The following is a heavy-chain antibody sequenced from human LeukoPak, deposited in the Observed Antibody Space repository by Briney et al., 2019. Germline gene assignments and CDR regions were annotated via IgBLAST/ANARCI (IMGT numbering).Heavy chain of an antibody. D-gene: IGHD5-24*01. CDR1: GFTFSSYW. CDR3: ARGLRDVYNSNGY. CDR2: IKQDGSDK. J-gene: IGHJ4*02. V-gene: IGHV3-7*05. Sequence: GGSLRLSCAASGFTFSSYWMSWVRQAPGKGLDWVANIKQDGSDKYYVDSVKGRFTISRDNAKNSLYLQMNSLRAEDTAVYYCARGLRDVYNSNGYWGQGTLVTVSS.